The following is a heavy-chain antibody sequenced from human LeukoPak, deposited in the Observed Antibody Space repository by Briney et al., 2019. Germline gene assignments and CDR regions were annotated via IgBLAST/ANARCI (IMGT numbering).Heavy chain of an antibody. CDR2: INPNSGGT. V-gene: IGHV1-2*02. D-gene: IGHD4/OR15-4a*01. CDR1: GYTFTGYY. J-gene: IGHJ6*02. Sequence: GASVKVSCKASGYTFTGYYMHWVRQAPGQGLEWMGWINPNSGGTNYAQKFQGRVTMTRDTSISTAYMELSRLRSDDTAVYYCARDLGAVKYYYYYYGMDVWGQGTTVTVSS. CDR3: ARDLGAVKYYYYYYGMDV.